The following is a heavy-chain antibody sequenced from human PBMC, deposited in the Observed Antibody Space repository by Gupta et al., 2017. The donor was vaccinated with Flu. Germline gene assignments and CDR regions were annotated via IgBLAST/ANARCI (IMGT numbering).Heavy chain of an antibody. J-gene: IGHJ4*02. CDR1: DYSFTSYW. Sequence: EVQLVQSGAEVKKPGDSLRIPCKGSDYSFTSYWLSSVRQLPGKGLEWMGRIDPGDSYANYSPSFQGHVTISADKSISTAYLQWSSLKASDTAMYYCARQTRYSSSSTEGHWGQGTLVTVSS. CDR2: IDPGDSYA. CDR3: ARQTRYSSSSTEGH. V-gene: IGHV5-10-1*01. D-gene: IGHD6-6*01.